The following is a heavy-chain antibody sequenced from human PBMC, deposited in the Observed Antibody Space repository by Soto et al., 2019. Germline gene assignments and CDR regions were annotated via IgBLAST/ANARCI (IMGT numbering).Heavy chain of an antibody. J-gene: IGHJ6*02. V-gene: IGHV4-4*07. Sequence: PXGTLSLTCTVSGGSISSYYWSWIRQPSGKGLEWIGRIYTSGSTNYNPSLKSRVTMSVDTSKNQFSLKLSSVTAADTAVYYCARSTLMVYAPYYYYGMDVWGQGTTVTVSS. CDR3: ARSTLMVYAPYYYYGMDV. CDR1: GGSISSYY. D-gene: IGHD2-8*01. CDR2: IYTSGST.